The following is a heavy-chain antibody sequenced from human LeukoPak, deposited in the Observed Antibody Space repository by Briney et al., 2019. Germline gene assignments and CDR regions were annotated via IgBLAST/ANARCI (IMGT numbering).Heavy chain of an antibody. D-gene: IGHD3-22*01. CDR2: INPNSGGT. V-gene: IGHV1-2*02. J-gene: IGHJ4*02. CDR3: ARDLGFYYDSSGYNY. Sequence: ASVKVSCKASGYTFTSYGIMWVRQAPGQGLEWMGWINPNSGGTNYAQKFQGRVTMTRDTSISTAYMELSRLRSDDTAVYYCARDLGFYYDSSGYNYWGQGTLVTVSS. CDR1: GYTFTSYG.